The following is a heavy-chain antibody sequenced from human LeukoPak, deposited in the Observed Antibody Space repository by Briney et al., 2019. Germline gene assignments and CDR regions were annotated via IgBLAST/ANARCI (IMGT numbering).Heavy chain of an antibody. D-gene: IGHD5-12*01. Sequence: KASETLSLTCAVYGGSFSGYYWSWIRQHPGKGLEWIGYIYYSGSTYYNPSLKSRVTISVDTSKNQFSLKLSSVTAADTAVYYCARDALGENGYNFVYWGQGTLVTVSS. CDR3: ARDALGENGYNFVY. V-gene: IGHV4-31*11. CDR1: GGSFSGYY. CDR2: IYYSGST. J-gene: IGHJ4*02.